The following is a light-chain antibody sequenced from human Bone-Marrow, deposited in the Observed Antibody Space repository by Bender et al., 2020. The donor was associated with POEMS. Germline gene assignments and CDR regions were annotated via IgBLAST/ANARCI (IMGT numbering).Light chain of an antibody. CDR3: LSYAGRTTLV. CDR1: SSDIGIYNL. Sequence: QSALTQPASVSGSPGQSITISCTGTSSDIGIYNLVSWYQQLPGKAPKLLIYDVTRRPSGVSNRFSGSKSGNTASLTISGLQAEDEADYYCLSYAGRTTLVFGGGTKLTVL. CDR2: DVT. V-gene: IGLV2-23*02. J-gene: IGLJ2*01.